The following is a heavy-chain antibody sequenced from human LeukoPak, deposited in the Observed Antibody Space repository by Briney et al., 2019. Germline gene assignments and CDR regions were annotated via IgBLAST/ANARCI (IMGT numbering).Heavy chain of an antibody. Sequence: GGSLRLSCAVSGFTFSSYEMNWVRQAPGKGLEWVSYISSSGSTIYYADSVKGRFTISRDNAKNSLYLQMNSLRAEDTAVYYCARDTPGYSSGWYPFDYWGQGTLVTVSS. J-gene: IGHJ4*02. CDR3: ARDTPGYSSGWYPFDY. V-gene: IGHV3-48*03. D-gene: IGHD6-19*01. CDR1: GFTFSSYE. CDR2: ISSSGSTI.